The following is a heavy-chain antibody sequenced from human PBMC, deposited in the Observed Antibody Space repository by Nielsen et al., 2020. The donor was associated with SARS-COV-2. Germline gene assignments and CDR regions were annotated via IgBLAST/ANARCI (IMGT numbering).Heavy chain of an antibody. J-gene: IGHJ4*02. Sequence: GGSLRLSCAASGFTFSGSAMHWVRQASGKGLEWVGRIRSKAETYATSYAASVKGRFTISRDDSKNTAYLQMNSLKTEDTAVYYCTRQLLVGATPPDYWGQGTLVTVSS. CDR3: TRQLLVGATPPDY. CDR1: GFTFSGSA. V-gene: IGHV3-73*01. D-gene: IGHD1-26*01. CDR2: IRSKAETYAT.